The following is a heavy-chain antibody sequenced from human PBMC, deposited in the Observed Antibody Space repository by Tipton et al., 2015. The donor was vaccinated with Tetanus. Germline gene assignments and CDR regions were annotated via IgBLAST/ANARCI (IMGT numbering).Heavy chain of an antibody. CDR1: GFDFRSDW. D-gene: IGHD3-10*01. CDR3: ARDPHTIRTGNHRGFDY. J-gene: IGHJ4*02. V-gene: IGHV3-7*03. CDR2: IKQDGNEK. Sequence: GSLRLSCAASGFDFRSDWMTWVRQAPGKGLEWVANIKQDGNEKYHVDSVKSRFTISRDNGKNLLYLEMNSLRVEDTAVYYCARDPHTIRTGNHRGFDYWGQGTLVTVSS.